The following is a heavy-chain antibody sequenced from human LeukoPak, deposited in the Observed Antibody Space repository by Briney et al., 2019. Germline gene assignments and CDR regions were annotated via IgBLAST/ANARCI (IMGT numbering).Heavy chain of an antibody. D-gene: IGHD3-10*01. Sequence: GGSLRLSCAASGFTVSSIYMTWVRKAPGKGLEWVSGITGSGANTYYADSVKGRFTISRDNAKNSLYLQMNSLRAEDTAVYYCARDRLIGGAFWMDVWGKGTTVTVSS. CDR2: ITGSGANT. CDR3: ARDRLIGGAFWMDV. CDR1: GFTVSSIY. J-gene: IGHJ6*04. V-gene: IGHV3-11*04.